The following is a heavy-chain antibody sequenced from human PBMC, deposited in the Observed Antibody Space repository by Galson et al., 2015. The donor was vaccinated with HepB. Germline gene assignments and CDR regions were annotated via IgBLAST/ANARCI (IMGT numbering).Heavy chain of an antibody. J-gene: IGHJ5*02. D-gene: IGHD3-3*01. CDR2: INPNSGGT. CDR3: ARPFGVAPTDGFDP. CDR1: GYTFTGYY. Sequence: SVKVSCKASGYTFTGYYMHWVRQAPGQGLEWMGWINPNSGGTNYAQKFQGRVTMTRDTSISTAYMELSRLRSDDTAVYYCARPFGVAPTDGFDPWGQGTLVTVSS. V-gene: IGHV1-2*02.